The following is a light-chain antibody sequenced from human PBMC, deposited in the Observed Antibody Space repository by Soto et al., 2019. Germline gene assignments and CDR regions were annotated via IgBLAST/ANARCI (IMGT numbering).Light chain of an antibody. Sequence: EVVLTRSPGTLSLSLGERATLSCRASQSVSSNYLAWYQQKPGQAPRLLIYGASSRATGIPARFSGSGSGTEFTLTISSLQSEDSGVYYCQQYNKWPAEITFGQGTRLEI. CDR1: QSVSSNY. J-gene: IGKJ5*01. V-gene: IGKV3D-15*01. CDR3: QQYNKWPAEIT. CDR2: GAS.